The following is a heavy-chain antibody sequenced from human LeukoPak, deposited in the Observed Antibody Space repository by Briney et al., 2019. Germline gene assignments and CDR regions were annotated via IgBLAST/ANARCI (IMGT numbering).Heavy chain of an antibody. CDR1: GFTVSSNY. CDR3: ARGQVLGN. D-gene: IGHD2/OR15-2a*01. V-gene: IGHV3-53*01. J-gene: IGHJ4*02. CDR2: IYSGDST. Sequence: PGESLRLSCAASGFTVSSNYMSWVRQAPGEGLEWVSVIYSGDSTYYADSVRGRFTISRDNSKNTLYLQMNSLRAEDTAVYYCARGQVLGNWGQGTLVTVSS.